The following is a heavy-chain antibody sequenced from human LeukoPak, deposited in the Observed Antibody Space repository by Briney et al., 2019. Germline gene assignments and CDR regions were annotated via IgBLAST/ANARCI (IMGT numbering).Heavy chain of an antibody. D-gene: IGHD3-10*01. J-gene: IGHJ4*02. CDR1: GGSISSHY. CDR3: ARQNYYGSGSSIDY. Sequence: PSETLSLTCSVSGGSISSHYWSWIRQPPGKGLEWIGYIYYSGSTNYNPSLQSRVTISLDSSKSQFSLKVTSVTAADTAVYYCARQNYYGSGSSIDYWGQGTLVTVSS. CDR2: IYYSGST. V-gene: IGHV4-59*11.